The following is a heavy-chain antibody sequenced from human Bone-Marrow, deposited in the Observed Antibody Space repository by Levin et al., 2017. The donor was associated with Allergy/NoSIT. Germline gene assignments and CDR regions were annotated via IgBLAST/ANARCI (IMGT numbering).Heavy chain of an antibody. J-gene: IGHJ6*02. CDR2: MNPNSGNT. Sequence: ASVKVSCKASGYTFTSYDINWVRQATGQGLEWMGWMNPNSGNTGYAQKFQGRVTMTRNTSISTAYMELSSLRSEDTAVYYCARGVLRYFDWLLGYYYYGMDVWGQGTTVTVSS. D-gene: IGHD3-9*01. CDR1: GYTFTSYD. V-gene: IGHV1-8*01. CDR3: ARGVLRYFDWLLGYYYYGMDV.